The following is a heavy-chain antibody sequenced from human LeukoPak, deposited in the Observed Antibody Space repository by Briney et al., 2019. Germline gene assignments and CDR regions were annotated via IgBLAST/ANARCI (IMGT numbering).Heavy chain of an antibody. D-gene: IGHD3-10*01. CDR3: ARDFCYYGSGSYCDFDF. J-gene: IGHJ4*02. CDR2: IYHSGSI. CDR1: GYFISSGYY. V-gene: IGHV4-38-2*02. Sequence: PSETLSLTCTVSGYFISSGYYWGWIRQPPGKGLEWIGSIYHSGSIYYNPSLKSRVTISVDTSGNQFSLKLSSVTAADTAVYYCARDFCYYGSGSYCDFDFWGQGTLVTVFS.